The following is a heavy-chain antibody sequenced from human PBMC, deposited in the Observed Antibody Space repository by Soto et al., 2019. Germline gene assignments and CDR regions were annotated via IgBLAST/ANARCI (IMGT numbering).Heavy chain of an antibody. CDR1: GDSISSGGYY. CDR2: IYYSGST. J-gene: IGHJ4*02. D-gene: IGHD3-22*01. Sequence: PSETLSLTCTVSGDSISSGGYYWSWIRQHPGKGLEWIGYIYYSGSTYYNPSLKSRVTISVDTSKNQFSLKLSSVTAADTAVYYCARGRTYDSSGYDYWGQGTLVNVSS. CDR3: ARGRTYDSSGYDY. V-gene: IGHV4-31*03.